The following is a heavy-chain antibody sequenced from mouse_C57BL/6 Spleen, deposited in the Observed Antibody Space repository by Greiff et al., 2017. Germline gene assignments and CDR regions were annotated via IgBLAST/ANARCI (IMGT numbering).Heavy chain of an antibody. Sequence: VQLQPSGPELVKPGASVQISSKASGYSFTDYNLNWVKQSNGKSLEWIGVINPHYGTTSYHQKFKGKATLTVDQSSSTAYMQLNSLTSEDSAVYYCARDGYYGSDAMDDWGQGSSGTV. CDR2: INPHYGTT. J-gene: IGHJ4*01. V-gene: IGHV1-39*01. CDR3: ARDGYYGSDAMDD. D-gene: IGHD1-1*01. CDR1: GYSFTDYN.